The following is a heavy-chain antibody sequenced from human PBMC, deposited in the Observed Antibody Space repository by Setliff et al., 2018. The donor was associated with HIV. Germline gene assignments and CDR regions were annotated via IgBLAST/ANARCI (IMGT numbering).Heavy chain of an antibody. Sequence: SETLSLTCTVSGDSLNSGTYYWGWVRQPPGKGLECIGTIYYTGSASYNPSLKSRVSMSVDTSKNQFSLKLSSVTAADTAVFYCARVPFTTGFDYWGQGILVTVSS. J-gene: IGHJ4*02. CDR3: ARVPFTTGFDY. CDR2: IYYTGSA. CDR1: GDSLNSGTYY. V-gene: IGHV4-39*01. D-gene: IGHD3-3*01.